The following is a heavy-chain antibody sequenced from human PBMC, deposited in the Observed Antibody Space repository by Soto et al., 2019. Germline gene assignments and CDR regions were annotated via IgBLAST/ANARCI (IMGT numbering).Heavy chain of an antibody. J-gene: IGHJ4*02. CDR3: SRESAYYNSPRFDY. D-gene: IGHD3-3*01. CDR1: GFTFSSYA. CDR2: ISYDGSNK. Sequence: QVQLVESGGGVVQPGRSLRLSCAASGFTFSSYAMHWVRQAPGKGLAWVAVISYDGSNKNHADSVKGRFNISRENAKNTLYLKMNTLRAEYTAVYYCSRESAYYNSPRFDYWGQGPLVTVSS. V-gene: IGHV3-30-3*01.